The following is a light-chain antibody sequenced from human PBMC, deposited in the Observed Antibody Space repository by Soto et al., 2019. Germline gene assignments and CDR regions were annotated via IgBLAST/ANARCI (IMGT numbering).Light chain of an antibody. CDR1: QSVSSSH. J-gene: IGKJ1*01. CDR2: GAS. V-gene: IGKV3-20*01. Sequence: VLTQSPGTLSLSPGERATLSCRASQSVSSSHLAWFQQKPGQAPRLLIFGASSRATGIPDRFGGSGSATDFTLTITRVEPEDFAVYYCQQYGSSPGTFGEGTKVEIK. CDR3: QQYGSSPGT.